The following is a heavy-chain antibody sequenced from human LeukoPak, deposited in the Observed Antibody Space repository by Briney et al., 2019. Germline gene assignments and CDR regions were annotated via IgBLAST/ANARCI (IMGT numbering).Heavy chain of an antibody. D-gene: IGHD2/OR15-2a*01. Sequence: PGGSLRLSCAASGFTFSSYSMQWVRQTPGKGLEWVGIMSNSGENTFYGEAVKGRFTISRDNSQNTLYLQMNSLRPEDTGVYYCAQGNAYFLFYYYMDVWGKGTTVTISS. CDR1: GFTFSSYS. V-gene: IGHV3-30*03. CDR3: AQGNAYFLFYYYMDV. J-gene: IGHJ6*03. CDR2: MSNSGENT.